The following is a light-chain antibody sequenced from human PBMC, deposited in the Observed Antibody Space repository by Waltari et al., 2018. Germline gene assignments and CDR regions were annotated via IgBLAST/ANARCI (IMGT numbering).Light chain of an antibody. CDR2: SAS. V-gene: IGKV1-39*01. Sequence: DIQMTQSPSSLSAVVGDRVTITSRASQSIGNYLNWYQQKPGKAPQLLIYSASSLQRGVPSRFSGRGSGTEFSLTISGLQPDDFATYYCQESYSSPPSTFGQGTTVEIK. CDR1: QSIGNY. CDR3: QESYSSPPST. J-gene: IGKJ1*01.